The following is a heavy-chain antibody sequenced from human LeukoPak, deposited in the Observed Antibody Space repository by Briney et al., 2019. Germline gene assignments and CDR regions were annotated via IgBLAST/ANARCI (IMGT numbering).Heavy chain of an antibody. D-gene: IGHD4-11*01. CDR1: GYTFTNYW. CDR3: ARPLHDYSKYWFDP. Sequence: GGSPQISFKCSGYTFTNYWIGWVRQVPGKGLEWVGIIYPGGSDTRYSPSFQGEVTISADQSISSAYLQWNSLKASDTAMYYCARPLHDYSKYWFDPWGQGTLVTVSS. V-gene: IGHV5-51*01. CDR2: IYPGGSDT. J-gene: IGHJ5*02.